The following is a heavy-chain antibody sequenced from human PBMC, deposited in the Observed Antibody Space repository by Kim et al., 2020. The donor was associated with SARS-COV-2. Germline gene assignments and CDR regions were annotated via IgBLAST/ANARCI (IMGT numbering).Heavy chain of an antibody. CDR2: IYPGDSDT. V-gene: IGHV5-51*01. CDR3: ARHKLHYDILTGYYDSYYYGMDV. D-gene: IGHD3-9*01. J-gene: IGHJ6*02. CDR1: GYSFTSYW. Sequence: GESLKISCKGSGYSFTSYWIGWVRQMPGKGLEWMGIIYPGDSDTRYSPSFQGQVTISADKSISTAYLQWSSLKASDTAMYYCARHKLHYDILTGYYDSYYYGMDVWGQGTTVTVSS.